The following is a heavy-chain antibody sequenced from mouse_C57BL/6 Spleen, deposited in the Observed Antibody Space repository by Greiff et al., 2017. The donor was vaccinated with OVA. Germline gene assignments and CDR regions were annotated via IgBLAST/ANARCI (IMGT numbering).Heavy chain of an antibody. Sequence: QVQLKESGAELARPGASVKLSCKASGYTFTSYGISWVKQRTGQGLEWIGEIYPRSGNTYYNEKFKGKATLTADKSSSTAYMQLRSLTSEDSAVYVCTREGGGTRAMDYWGQGTSVTVSS. CDR3: TREGGGTRAMDY. J-gene: IGHJ4*01. CDR2: IYPRSGNT. V-gene: IGHV1-81*01. CDR1: GYTFTSYG. D-gene: IGHD3-3*01.